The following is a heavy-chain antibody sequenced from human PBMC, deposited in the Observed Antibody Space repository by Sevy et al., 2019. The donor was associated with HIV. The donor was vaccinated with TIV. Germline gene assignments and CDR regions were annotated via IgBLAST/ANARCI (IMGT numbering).Heavy chain of an antibody. J-gene: IGHJ4*02. CDR3: ARFEYGDYVSHFEY. V-gene: IGHV4-39*01. CDR2: FYYSGTT. CDR1: GGSINSDSYY. D-gene: IGHD2-21*02. Sequence: SETLSLTCTVSGGSINSDSYYWGWIRQPPGQGLEWIGNFYYSGTTYYNPSLKSRVTISVDTSKNQFSLKLSSVTAADTAVYYCARFEYGDYVSHFEYWGQGTLVTVSS.